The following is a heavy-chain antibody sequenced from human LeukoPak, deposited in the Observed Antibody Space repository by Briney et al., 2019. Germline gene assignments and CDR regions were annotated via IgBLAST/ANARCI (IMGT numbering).Heavy chain of an antibody. V-gene: IGHV4-39*07. D-gene: IGHD5-18*01. J-gene: IGHJ4*02. Sequence: PSETLSLTCTVSGGSISSDSYYWSWIRQPPGEGLEEIGRFHGGLIFYKSSLTSRVTISVDTSKSQFSLKLSSVTAADTAVYYCARGRRGYGYVDYWGQGALVTVSS. CDR1: GGSISSDSYY. CDR2: FHGGLI. CDR3: ARGRRGYGYVDY.